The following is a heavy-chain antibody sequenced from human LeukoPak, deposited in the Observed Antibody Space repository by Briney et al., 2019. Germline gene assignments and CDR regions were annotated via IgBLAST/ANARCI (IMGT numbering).Heavy chain of an antibody. CDR1: GGSISSSCYY. J-gene: IGHJ4*02. V-gene: IGHV4-39*01. CDR3: ARADGYCSGGSCYNDGAFDY. D-gene: IGHD2-15*01. Sequence: SETLSLTCTVSGGSISSSCYYWGWIRPAPGKGLESIVSIYFRGNTFYNPSLNSRVPLSIATSTTQFSLKLRSVTGADTAVYDCARADGYCSGGSCYNDGAFDYWGQGTLVTVSS. CDR2: IYFRGNT.